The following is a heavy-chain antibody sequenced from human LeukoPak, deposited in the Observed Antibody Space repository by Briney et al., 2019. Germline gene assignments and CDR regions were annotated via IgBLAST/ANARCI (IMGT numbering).Heavy chain of an antibody. CDR1: GLTFNKTA. V-gene: IGHV3-23*01. CDR2: IGVSAGST. D-gene: IGHD2/OR15-2a*01. J-gene: IGHJ3*01. Sequence: GGSLRLSCAASGLTFNKTAMSWVRQSPGKGLEWVSAIGVSAGSTYYADFAKGRFTISRDNSKNTVYLQMNNLSAEDTAVYYRTTLIIILYGAFDFWGQGTMVTVSS. CDR3: TTLIIILYGAFDF.